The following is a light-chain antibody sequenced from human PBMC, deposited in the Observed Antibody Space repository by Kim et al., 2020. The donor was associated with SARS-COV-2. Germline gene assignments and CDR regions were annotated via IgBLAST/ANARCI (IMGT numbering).Light chain of an antibody. CDR2: GAT. Sequence: VLTQSPDTLSLSPGQRDTLSCRATQRISNDYLAWYQQRPGQAPRLIIYGATSRATDSPDRFSGSGSGTDSTLTISRLEPEDFAVYYCQQYTYSTPMYTLGQDTQLEI. CDR1: QRISNDY. CDR3: QQYTYSTPMYT. J-gene: IGKJ2*01. V-gene: IGKV3-20*01.